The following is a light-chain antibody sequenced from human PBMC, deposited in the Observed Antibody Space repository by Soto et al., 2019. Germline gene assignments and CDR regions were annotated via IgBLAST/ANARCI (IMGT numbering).Light chain of an antibody. CDR2: GAS. J-gene: IGKJ1*01. CDR1: QSVSSN. V-gene: IGKV3D-15*01. Sequence: EIVMTQSPATLSVSPGEKATLSCRSSQSVSSNLAWYQQKPGQAPRLLIYGASIRATGIPARFSGSGSGTEYTITISSLQSEAFEVYYCQQYNNWPRTFGQGTKVEIK. CDR3: QQYNNWPRT.